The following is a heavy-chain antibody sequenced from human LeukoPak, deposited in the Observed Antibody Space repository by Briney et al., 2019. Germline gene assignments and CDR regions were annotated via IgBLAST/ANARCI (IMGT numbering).Heavy chain of an antibody. J-gene: IGHJ6*02. D-gene: IGHD3-10*01. Sequence: GASVKVSCKASGYTFTSYAMNWVQQAPGQGLEWMGWINTNTGNPTYVQGFTGRFVFSLDTSVSTAYLQISSLKAEDTAVYYCARPPASLRYYYYGMDVWGQGTTVTVSS. CDR3: ARPPASLRYYYYGMDV. V-gene: IGHV7-4-1*02. CDR2: INTNTGNP. CDR1: GYTFTSYA.